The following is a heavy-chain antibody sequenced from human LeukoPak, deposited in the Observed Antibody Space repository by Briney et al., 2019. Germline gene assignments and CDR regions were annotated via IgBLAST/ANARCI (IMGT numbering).Heavy chain of an antibody. J-gene: IGHJ4*02. Sequence: PGGSLRLSCAASGFTFSSYWMHWVRQAPGKGLVWVSRINSDGSSTSYADSVKGRFTISRDNAKNTLYLQMNSLRAEDTAVYYCANWNYMGNYFDYWGQGTLVTVSS. CDR2: INSDGSST. CDR1: GFTFSSYW. V-gene: IGHV3-74*01. CDR3: ANWNYMGNYFDY. D-gene: IGHD1-7*01.